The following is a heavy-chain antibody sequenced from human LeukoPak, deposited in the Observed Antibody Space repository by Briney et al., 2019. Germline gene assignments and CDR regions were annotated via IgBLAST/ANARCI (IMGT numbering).Heavy chain of an antibody. D-gene: IGHD2-2*02. CDR2: ISSSGDTT. V-gene: IGHV3-23*01. CDR3: AKDGWYCSATSCYTGLVYFDY. Sequence: GGSLRLSCAASGFTFSSYAISWVRQAPGKGLEWVSGISSSGDTTYYADSVKGRFSISRDNSKNTVSLQMNSLRADDAAVYFCAKDGWYCSATSCYTGLVYFDYWGQGTLVTVSS. CDR1: GFTFSSYA. J-gene: IGHJ4*02.